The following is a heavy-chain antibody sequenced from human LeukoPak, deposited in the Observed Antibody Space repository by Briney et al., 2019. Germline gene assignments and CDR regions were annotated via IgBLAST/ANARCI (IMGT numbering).Heavy chain of an antibody. CDR1: GFTVSSNY. D-gene: IGHD4-23*01. V-gene: IGHV4-59*05. J-gene: IGHJ4*02. CDR3: ARYIDYGGIY. Sequence: GSLRLSCAASGFTVSSNYMSWVRQAPGKGLEWIGSIYYSGNTYYNPSLKSRVTISVDTSKNQFSLKLSSVTAADTAVYYCARYIDYGGIYWGQGTLVTVSS. CDR2: IYYSGNT.